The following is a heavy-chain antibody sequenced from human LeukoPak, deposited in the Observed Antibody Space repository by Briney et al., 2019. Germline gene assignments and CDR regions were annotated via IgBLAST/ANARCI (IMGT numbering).Heavy chain of an antibody. D-gene: IGHD6-6*01. J-gene: IGHJ4*02. V-gene: IGHV3-23*01. CDR1: GFTFSSYA. Sequence: GGSLRLSCAASGFTFSSYAMSWVRQAPGKGLQWVSAISGSGDSTYYPDSVKGRSRISRDNSKNTLYLQMNSPRAEDTAVYYCAKDLSSSHVSEYFDYWGQGTLVTVSS. CDR2: ISGSGDST. CDR3: AKDLSSSHVSEYFDY.